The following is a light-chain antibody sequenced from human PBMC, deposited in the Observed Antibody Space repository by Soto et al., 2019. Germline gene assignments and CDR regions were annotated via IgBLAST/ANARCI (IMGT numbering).Light chain of an antibody. CDR3: SSKRDRRTLSV. Sequence: QSVLTQPASGSGSRGESITISCTGTSSDVGAYNYVSWYQHHPRKVPKLLIYEVTNRPSGVSDRFSGSKSANTASLTLSGLQAEHAAYYYCSSKRDRRTLSVF. J-gene: IGLJ1*01. V-gene: IGLV2-14*01. CDR2: EVT. CDR1: SSDVGAYNY.